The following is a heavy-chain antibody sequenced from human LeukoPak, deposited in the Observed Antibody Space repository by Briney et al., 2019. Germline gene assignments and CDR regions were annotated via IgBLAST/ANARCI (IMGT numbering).Heavy chain of an antibody. Sequence: GGSLRLSCAASGFTFSSYAMSWVRQAPGKGLEWVSAISGSGGRTYYADSVKGRFTISRDNSKNTLYLQMNSLRAEDTALYYRAKGAIRYFDWLLENWGQGTLVTVSS. J-gene: IGHJ4*02. CDR3: AKGAIRYFDWLLEN. CDR1: GFTFSSYA. D-gene: IGHD3-9*01. CDR2: ISGSGGRT. V-gene: IGHV3-23*01.